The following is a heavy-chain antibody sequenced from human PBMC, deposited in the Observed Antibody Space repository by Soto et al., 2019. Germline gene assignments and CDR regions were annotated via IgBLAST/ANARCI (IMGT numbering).Heavy chain of an antibody. J-gene: IGHJ3*02. V-gene: IGHV6-1*01. CDR1: GDRVSGNSAA. CDR2: TYYRSKWYN. D-gene: IGHD3-22*01. CDR3: ARVYYGSSGYTAFDI. Sequence: SQTLSHTCAISGDRVSGNSAAWNWIRQSPSSGLEWLGRTYYRSKWYNDYAVSVKSRITLNPDTSKNQFYLQMNSVTPEDTAVYYCARVYYGSSGYTAFDIWGQGTMVTVSS.